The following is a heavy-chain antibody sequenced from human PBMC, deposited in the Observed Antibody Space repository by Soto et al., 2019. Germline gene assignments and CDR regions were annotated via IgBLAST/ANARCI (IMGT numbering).Heavy chain of an antibody. V-gene: IGHV3-33*01. CDR2: MWFDGSKQ. D-gene: IGHD4-17*01. Sequence: QVQLVESGGGVVQPGRSLRLSCVTSGFSFSRYGFHWVRQAPGKGLEWVAVMWFDGSKQYYVDSVKGRFTISRDNSKNTLYLQMNSLRADDTAVYYCARDPGVTNYYFDYWGQGALVPVSS. CDR1: GFSFSRYG. CDR3: ARDPGVTNYYFDY. J-gene: IGHJ4*02.